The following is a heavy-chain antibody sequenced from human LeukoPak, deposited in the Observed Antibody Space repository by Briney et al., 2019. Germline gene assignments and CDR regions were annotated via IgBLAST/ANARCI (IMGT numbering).Heavy chain of an antibody. J-gene: IGHJ4*02. CDR2: ISSSSSYI. V-gene: IGHV3-21*01. CDR1: GFTFSSYS. Sequence: PGGSLRLSCAASGFTFSSYSMNWVRQTPGKGLEWVSSISSSSSYIYYADSVKGQFSISRDNAKNSLFLQMNSLRAEDTAVYYCARDLRVAAGGTFDYWGQGTLVTVSP. D-gene: IGHD6-13*01. CDR3: ARDLRVAAGGTFDY.